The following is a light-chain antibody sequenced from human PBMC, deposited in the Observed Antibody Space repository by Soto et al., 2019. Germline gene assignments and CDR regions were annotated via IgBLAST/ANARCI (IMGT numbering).Light chain of an antibody. J-gene: IGKJ4*01. CDR1: QSIGIF. CDR3: QQSYNIVT. V-gene: IGKV1-39*01. Sequence: DIQMTQSPSSLSASVGDKVTITCRASQSIGIFLNWYQQKPGKAPQLLIYAASSLQSGVPSRFRASGSGTDFTLTISSLQPEDFATYYCQQSYNIVTFGGGTKVEI. CDR2: AAS.